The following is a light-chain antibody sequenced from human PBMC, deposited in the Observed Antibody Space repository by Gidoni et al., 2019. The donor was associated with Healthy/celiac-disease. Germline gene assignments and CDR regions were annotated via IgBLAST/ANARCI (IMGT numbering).Light chain of an antibody. CDR3: QQRSNWPPVT. J-gene: IGKJ5*01. V-gene: IGKV3-11*01. CDR1: QSVSSY. Sequence: EIVLTQSPATLSLSPGERATLSCRASQSVSSYLAWYQQKTGQAPRLLIYDASNRATGIPARFSGGESGTDFTLTNSRLEPEDFAVYCCQQRSNWPPVTFGQGTRLEIK. CDR2: DAS.